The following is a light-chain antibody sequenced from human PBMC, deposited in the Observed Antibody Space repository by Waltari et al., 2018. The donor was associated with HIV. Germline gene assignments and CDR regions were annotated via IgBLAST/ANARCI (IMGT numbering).Light chain of an antibody. Sequence: SVLTQPPSASGTPGQRVTISCSGSTSNIGSNYVFWYQHLPGTAPKLLIRMNGQRPSGVPDRFSGSTSGTSASLAISGLRSEDEADYYCVAWDDSLRGVLFGGGTKVAVL. CDR2: MNG. CDR3: VAWDDSLRGVL. CDR1: TSNIGSNY. V-gene: IGLV1-47*01. J-gene: IGLJ2*01.